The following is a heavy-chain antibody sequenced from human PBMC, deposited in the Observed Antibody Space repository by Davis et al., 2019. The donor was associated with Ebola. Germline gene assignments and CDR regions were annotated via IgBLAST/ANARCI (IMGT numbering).Heavy chain of an antibody. J-gene: IGHJ4*02. V-gene: IGHV4-39*01. CDR1: GFRFSDYY. CDR3: VSFYGDPEY. D-gene: IGHD4-17*01. Sequence: MPGGSLRLSCAAAGFRFSDYYMTWIRQPPGKGLEWIANIYYSGSTQYNPSLKSRVTISVDTSNNQFSLKLTSVTASDTAVYYCVSFYGDPEYWGQGTLVTVSS. CDR2: IYYSGST.